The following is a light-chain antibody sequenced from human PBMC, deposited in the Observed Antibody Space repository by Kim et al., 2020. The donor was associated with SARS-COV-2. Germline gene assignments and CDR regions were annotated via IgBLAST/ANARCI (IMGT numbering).Light chain of an antibody. CDR3: QQFGA. V-gene: IGKV3-20*01. CDR1: HRLSSSY. Sequence: TLSLSPGERATLSCSASHRLSSSYLAWYQHKPAQAPRLLIYDASRRAAGIPDRFSGSGSGTDFTLTISRLETEDSAVYYCQQFGAFGGGTKVDIK. J-gene: IGKJ4*01. CDR2: DAS.